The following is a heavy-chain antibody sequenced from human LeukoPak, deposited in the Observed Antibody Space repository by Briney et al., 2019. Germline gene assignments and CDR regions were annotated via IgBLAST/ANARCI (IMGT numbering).Heavy chain of an antibody. D-gene: IGHD6-13*01. V-gene: IGHV3-23*01. J-gene: IGHJ6*03. CDR1: GFTFSSYA. Sequence: PGGALRLSWAGSGFTFSSYAMRWGRQAPGKGVGGGSAISCSGGSTYYADSVKGRFTISRDNSKNTLYLQMNSLRAEDTAVYYCANPLESEAAAGKDYYYYYMDVWGKGTTVTVSS. CDR3: ANPLESEAAAGKDYYYYYMDV. CDR2: ISCSGGST.